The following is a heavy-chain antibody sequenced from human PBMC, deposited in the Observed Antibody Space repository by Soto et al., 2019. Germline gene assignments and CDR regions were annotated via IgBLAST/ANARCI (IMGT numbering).Heavy chain of an antibody. CDR1: GDSVSSNSAA. CDR3: AREGGTGYYGSGRNNWFDP. CDR2: TYYRSKWYN. Sequence: QVQLQQSGPGLVKPSQTLSLTCAISGDSVSSNSAAWNWIRQSPSRGLEWLGRTYYRSKWYNDYAVSVKSRITINPDTSKNQFSLQLNSVTPEDTAVYYCAREGGTGYYGSGRNNWFDPWGQGTLVTVSS. J-gene: IGHJ5*02. V-gene: IGHV6-1*01. D-gene: IGHD3-10*01.